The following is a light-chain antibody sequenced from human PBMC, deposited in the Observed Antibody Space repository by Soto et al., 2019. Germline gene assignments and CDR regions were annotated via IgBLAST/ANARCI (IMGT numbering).Light chain of an antibody. CDR1: SSNVGSYKL. Sequence: QSALTQPASVSGSPGQSITISCTGTSSNVGSYKLVSWYQQHPGKAPKLMIFEVNKRPSGVSNRFSGSMSGNTASLTISGLQPADEAVYFCSSDVSFYTLGVFGGGTKLTVL. CDR3: SSDVSFYTLGV. J-gene: IGLJ3*02. CDR2: EVN. V-gene: IGLV2-14*02.